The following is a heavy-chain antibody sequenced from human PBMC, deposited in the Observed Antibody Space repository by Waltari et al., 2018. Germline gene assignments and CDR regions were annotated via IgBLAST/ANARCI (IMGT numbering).Heavy chain of an antibody. CDR2: LIGTGDFT. V-gene: IGHV3-23*01. Sequence: EVQLLESGGDLEQPGGSLRISCVGSGFNFSNYAMNWVCQAPGKVLVGFLTLIGTGDFTDYSDSVKGRFTIFRDNSKNTVFLHMNNLGVEDTAIYFCAKDQAEWLVLDGYFDSWGQGTPFTVSS. D-gene: IGHD6-19*01. CDR1: GFNFSNYA. J-gene: IGHJ4*02. CDR3: AKDQAEWLVLDGYFDS.